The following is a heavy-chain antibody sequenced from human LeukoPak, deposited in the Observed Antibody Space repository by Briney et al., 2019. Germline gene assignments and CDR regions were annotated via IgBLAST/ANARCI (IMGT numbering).Heavy chain of an antibody. CDR3: ARVFQGSGWYFGSVIVNYLDY. D-gene: IGHD6-19*01. CDR2: ISAYNGNT. V-gene: IGHV1-18*01. Sequence: GASVKVSCKASGYTFTSYGISWVRQAPGQGLEWMGWISAYNGNTNYAQKLQGRVTMTTDTSTSTAYMELRSLRSDDTAVYYCARVFQGSGWYFGSVIVNYLDYWGQGTLVTVSS. CDR1: GYTFTSYG. J-gene: IGHJ4*02.